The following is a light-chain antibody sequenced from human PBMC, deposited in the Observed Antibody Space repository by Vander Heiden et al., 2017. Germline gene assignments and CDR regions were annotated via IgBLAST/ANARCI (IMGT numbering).Light chain of an antibody. V-gene: IGLV2-14*01. CDR1: NSDLINYNF. Sequence: PHPVSGSPGQSLTLSCTGTNSDLINYNFVSWYQLRPGEAPKLIIFEVSGRPSGVSSRFSGSKSGNTASLTISGLQADDEGEYYCSASTTTDTLYVFGTGTKVTVL. CDR2: EVS. CDR3: SASTTTDTLYV. J-gene: IGLJ1*01.